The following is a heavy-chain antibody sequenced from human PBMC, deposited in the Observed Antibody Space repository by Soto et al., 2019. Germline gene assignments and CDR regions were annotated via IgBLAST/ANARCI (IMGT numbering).Heavy chain of an antibody. D-gene: IGHD4-17*01. CDR2: ISTHNDNT. J-gene: IGHJ4*02. CDR1: GYTFSNYG. V-gene: IGHV1-18*04. CDR3: ASDGYGDYPLDY. Sequence: QVQLVQSGAEVKKPGASVKVSCKSSGYTFSNYGISWVRLAPGQGLEWMGWISTHNDNTHYAQKFQGRVTVTTDTSTSTDYMELRSLTSDATAVYFCASDGYGDYPLDYWGQGTPVTVSS.